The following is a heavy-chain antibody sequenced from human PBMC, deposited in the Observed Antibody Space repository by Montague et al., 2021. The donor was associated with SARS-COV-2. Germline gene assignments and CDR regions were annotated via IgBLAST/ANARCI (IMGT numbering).Heavy chain of an antibody. Sequence: SLSFSASGFSFSSYRMNWVRQAPGKGLEWLSDISSSSSIIYYAAFVKGRFTISRDNGKNSLYLQVNSLRDEDTAVYYCARGFGLADFDLWGRGTLVTGSS. CDR1: GFSFSSYR. CDR3: ARGFGLADFDL. D-gene: IGHD3-16*01. J-gene: IGHJ2*01. V-gene: IGHV3-48*02. CDR2: ISSSSSII.